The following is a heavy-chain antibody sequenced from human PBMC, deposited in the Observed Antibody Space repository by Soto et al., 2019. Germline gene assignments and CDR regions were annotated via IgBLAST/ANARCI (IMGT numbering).Heavy chain of an antibody. V-gene: IGHV1-69*08. CDR3: AREEGWFGGAGAFDI. J-gene: IGHJ3*02. Sequence: QVQPVQSGAEVKKPGSSVKVSCKASGGTFSSYTISWVRQAPGQGLEWMGRIIPILGIANYAQKFQGRVTITADKSTSTAYMELSSLRSEDTAVYYCAREEGWFGGAGAFDIWGQGTMVTVSS. CDR2: IIPILGIA. D-gene: IGHD3-10*01. CDR1: GGTFSSYT.